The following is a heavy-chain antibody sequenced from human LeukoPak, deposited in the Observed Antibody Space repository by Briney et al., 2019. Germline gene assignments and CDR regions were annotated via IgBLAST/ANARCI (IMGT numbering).Heavy chain of an antibody. D-gene: IGHD6-6*01. Sequence: ASVKVSCKASGYSFTGNYIHWVRQAPGQGLEWMGWINPNSGDTNYAQKFQGRVTMTRDTSISTAYMELSRLSSDDTAVYYCARGDRSSSILEDAFDIWGQGTMVTVSS. CDR1: GYSFTGNY. CDR3: ARGDRSSSILEDAFDI. CDR2: INPNSGDT. J-gene: IGHJ3*02. V-gene: IGHV1-2*02.